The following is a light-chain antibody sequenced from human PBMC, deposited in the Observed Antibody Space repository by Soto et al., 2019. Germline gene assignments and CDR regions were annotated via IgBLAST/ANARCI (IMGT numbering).Light chain of an antibody. CDR1: QSVSSSY. CDR2: DAS. J-gene: IGKJ4*01. Sequence: EIVLTQSPGTLSLSPGERATLSCRASQSVSSSYLAWYQQKPGQAPRLLIYDASNRATGIPARFSGSGSGTDFTLTITSLEPEDVAVYYCQQRRNWPLTFGGGTKVEI. V-gene: IGKV3D-20*02. CDR3: QQRRNWPLT.